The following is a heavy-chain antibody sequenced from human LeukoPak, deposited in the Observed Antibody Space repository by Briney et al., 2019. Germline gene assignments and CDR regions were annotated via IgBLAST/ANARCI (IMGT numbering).Heavy chain of an antibody. CDR2: IYYSGST. CDR1: GGSITSSSYY. V-gene: IGHV4-39*01. Sequence: TSETLTLTCTVSGGSITSSSYYWGWIRQPPGKGLEWIGSIYYSGSTYYNPSLKSRVTISVDTSKNQFSLRLSSVTAADTAVYYCARGGGNGYPTDYWGQGTLVTVSS. J-gene: IGHJ4*02. D-gene: IGHD3-16*01. CDR3: ARGGGNGYPTDY.